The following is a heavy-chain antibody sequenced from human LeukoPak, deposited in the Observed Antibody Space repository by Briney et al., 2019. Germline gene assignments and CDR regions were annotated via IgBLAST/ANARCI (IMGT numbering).Heavy chain of an antibody. D-gene: IGHD1-14*01. J-gene: IGHJ6*02. CDR3: VRRAAVRGMDF. CDR1: GFTFSTYH. Sequence: GGSLRLSCAASGFTFSTYHLHWVRQAPGKGLEWVASISGSGDSTNYGDSVKGRFTISRDNFKRTVHLEMSNLRADDTAMYYCVRRAAVRGMDFWGLGTAVMVSS. CDR2: ISGSGDST. V-gene: IGHV3-23*01.